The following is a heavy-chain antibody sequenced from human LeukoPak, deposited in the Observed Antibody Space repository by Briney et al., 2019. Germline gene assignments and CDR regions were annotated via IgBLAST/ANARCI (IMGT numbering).Heavy chain of an antibody. D-gene: IGHD5-18*01. CDR2: IYHSGST. J-gene: IGHJ6*03. CDR3: ARTTEGGYTYNYFYYYYMDV. CDR1: GYSISSGYY. Sequence: SETLSLTCTVSGYSISSGYYWGWIRQPPGKGLEWIGSIYHSGSTYYNPSLKSRVTISVDTSKNQFSLKLSSVTAADTAVYYCARTTEGGYTYNYFYYYYMDVWGKGTTVTISS. V-gene: IGHV4-38-2*02.